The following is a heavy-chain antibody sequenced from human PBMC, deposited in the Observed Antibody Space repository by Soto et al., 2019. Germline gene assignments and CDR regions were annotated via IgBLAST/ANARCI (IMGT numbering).Heavy chain of an antibody. V-gene: IGHV4-59*08. CDR1: GGSISSYY. D-gene: IGHD2-15*01. Sequence: QVQLQESGPGLVKPSETLSLTCTVSGGSISSYYWSWIRQPPGKGLEWTGYIYYSGSTNYNPSLKGRATIPVDTSKNQFSLKLSAVTAADTAVYYCARLRCSGGSCYSPYYYYYMDVWGKGTTVTVSS. CDR2: IYYSGST. J-gene: IGHJ6*03. CDR3: ARLRCSGGSCYSPYYYYYMDV.